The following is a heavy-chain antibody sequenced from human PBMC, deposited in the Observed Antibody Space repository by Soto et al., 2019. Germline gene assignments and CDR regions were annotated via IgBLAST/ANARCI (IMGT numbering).Heavy chain of an antibody. Sequence: QVQLVEYGGGGVQPGRSLRLSCASSGFTFSSYAMHWFSQAPGKGLEWVAVISYDGSNKYYADSVKGRFTISRDNSKNTLYLQMNSLRTEDPAVYYCAGGWLPYLDYWGQGTLGTVSS. J-gene: IGHJ4*02. CDR3: AGGWLPYLDY. CDR2: ISYDGSNK. V-gene: IGHV3-30-3*01. D-gene: IGHD3-22*01. CDR1: GFTFSSYA.